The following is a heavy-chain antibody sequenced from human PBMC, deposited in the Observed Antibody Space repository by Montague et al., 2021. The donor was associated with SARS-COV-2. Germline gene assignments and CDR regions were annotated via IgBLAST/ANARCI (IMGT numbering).Heavy chain of an antibody. J-gene: IGHJ4*02. V-gene: IGHV4-39*07. Sequence: SETLSLTCSVSGVSISTSGYYWGWVRQSPGKGLEWIGSVHYSGGTNYNPSLESRVTIYVDTSKNMFSLRLRSVTPVDTAVYYCARAQPRTIEFWGQGTLVTVSS. CDR1: GVSISTSGYY. D-gene: IGHD1-14*01. CDR2: VHYSGGT. CDR3: ARAQPRTIEF.